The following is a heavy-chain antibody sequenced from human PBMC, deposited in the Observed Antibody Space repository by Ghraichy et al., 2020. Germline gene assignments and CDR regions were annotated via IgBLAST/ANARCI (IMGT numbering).Heavy chain of an antibody. J-gene: IGHJ4*02. Sequence: GGSLRLSCAASGFTFSSSWMHWVRQAPGKGLEWVSRIRGDGGDTTWADSVRGRFTISRDNAKNTLYLQMNSLRVEDTAVYYCARDEVLGSGSSVDWGQGTLVTVSS. V-gene: IGHV3-74*01. CDR2: IRGDGGDT. CDR1: GFTFSSSW. CDR3: ARDEVLGSGSSVD. D-gene: IGHD3-10*01.